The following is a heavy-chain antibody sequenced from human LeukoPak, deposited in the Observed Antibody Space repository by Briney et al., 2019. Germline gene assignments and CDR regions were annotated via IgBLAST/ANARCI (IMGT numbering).Heavy chain of an antibody. V-gene: IGHV3-15*01. Sequence: GGSLRLSCAASGFTFSHAWMSWVRQAPGKGREWVGRIKRKIEGGTTEYAAAVKGRVTISRDDSTNTLYLQMNGLTTEDTAAYSCTTRGGSLSIFDYWSPGTLVTVSS. D-gene: IGHD1-26*01. CDR2: IKRKIEGGTT. CDR1: GFTFSHAW. CDR3: TTRGGSLSIFDY. J-gene: IGHJ4*01.